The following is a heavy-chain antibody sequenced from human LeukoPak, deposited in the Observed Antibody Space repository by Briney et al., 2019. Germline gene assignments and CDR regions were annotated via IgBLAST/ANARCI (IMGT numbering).Heavy chain of an antibody. V-gene: IGHV3-23*01. J-gene: IGHJ5*02. D-gene: IGHD6-6*01. Sequence: GGSLRLSCAASGFTFSSYAMSWVRQAPGKGLEWVSAISGSGGSTYYADSVKGRFTISRDNSKTTLCLQMNSLRAEDTAVYYCAKGPIAARPHWFDPWGQGTLVTVSS. CDR1: GFTFSSYA. CDR2: ISGSGGST. CDR3: AKGPIAARPHWFDP.